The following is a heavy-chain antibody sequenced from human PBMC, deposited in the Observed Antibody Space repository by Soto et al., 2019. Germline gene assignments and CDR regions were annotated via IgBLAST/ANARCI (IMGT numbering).Heavy chain of an antibody. CDR2: ISGSGGST. Sequence: VQLLESGGGLVQPGGSLRLSCAASGFTFSSYAMSWVRQAPGKGLEWVSAISGSGGSTYYADSVKGRFTISRDNSKNTLYLQMNSLRAEDTAVYYCAKGNTYYYYGSGSYFFDYWGQGTLVTVSS. J-gene: IGHJ4*02. CDR3: AKGNTYYYYGSGSYFFDY. D-gene: IGHD3-10*01. CDR1: GFTFSSYA. V-gene: IGHV3-23*01.